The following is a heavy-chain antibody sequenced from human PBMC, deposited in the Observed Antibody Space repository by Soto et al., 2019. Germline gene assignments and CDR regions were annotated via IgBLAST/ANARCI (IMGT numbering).Heavy chain of an antibody. CDR2: ISGSGGST. CDR3: AKDLITIFGVVTRHPFYYYYYMDV. CDR1: GFTFSSYA. V-gene: IGHV3-23*01. D-gene: IGHD3-3*01. J-gene: IGHJ6*03. Sequence: GGSLRLSCAASGFTFSSYAMSWVRQAPGKGLEWVSAISGSGGSTYYADSVKGRFTISRDNSKNTLYLQMNSLRAEDTAVYYCAKDLITIFGVVTRHPFYYYYYMDVWGKGTTVTVSS.